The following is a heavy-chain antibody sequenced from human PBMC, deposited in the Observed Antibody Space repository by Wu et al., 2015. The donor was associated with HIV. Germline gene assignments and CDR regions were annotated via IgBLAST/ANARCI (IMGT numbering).Heavy chain of an antibody. V-gene: IGHV4-34*02. D-gene: IGHD2-15*01. Sequence: QVQLQQWGAGLLKPSETLSLICGVNGGSFSGYYRIWIRQPPGKGLEWIGDIDHSESATYNPSLKSRVTISGDTSKKQFFLNLKSVTAADTAVYFCARGYCSGGTCHGFQLWGQGTLVIVSS. CDR2: IDHSESA. J-gene: IGHJ5*02. CDR3: ARGYCSGGTCHGFQL. CDR1: GGSFSGYY.